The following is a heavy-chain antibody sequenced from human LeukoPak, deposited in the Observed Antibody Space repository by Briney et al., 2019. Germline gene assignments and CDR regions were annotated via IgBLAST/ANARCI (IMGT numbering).Heavy chain of an antibody. CDR3: ARGKDDYVWGTYRW. CDR2: IYHTGST. V-gene: IGHV4-38-2*01. CDR1: GYPISSGYY. J-gene: IGHJ4*02. Sequence: PSETLSLTCAVSGYPISSGYYWGWVRQAPGKGLEWIGSIYHTGSTDYNPSLKSRLTISVDMSKNQFSLNLRSVTAADTAVYYCARGKDDYVWGTYRWWGQGMLVAVSS. D-gene: IGHD3-16*02.